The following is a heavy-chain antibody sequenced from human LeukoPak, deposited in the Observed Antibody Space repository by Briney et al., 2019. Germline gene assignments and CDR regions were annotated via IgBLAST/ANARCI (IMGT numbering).Heavy chain of an antibody. CDR3: VKDGTLNYDILTGYYTRTEYYFDY. J-gene: IGHJ4*02. CDR1: GFTFSSYA. V-gene: IGHV3-64D*06. Sequence: GGSLRLSCSASGFTFSSYAMHWVRQAPGKGLEYVSAISSNGGSTYYADSVKGRFTISRDNSKNTLCLQMSSLRAEDTAVYYCVKDGTLNYDILTGYYTRTEYYFDYWGQGTLVTVSS. CDR2: ISSNGGST. D-gene: IGHD3-9*01.